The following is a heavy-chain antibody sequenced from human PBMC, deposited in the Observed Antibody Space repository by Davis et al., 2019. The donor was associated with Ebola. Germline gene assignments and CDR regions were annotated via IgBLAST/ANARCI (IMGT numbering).Heavy chain of an antibody. CDR3: ASAASSLLNDY. J-gene: IGHJ4*02. Sequence: AASVKVSCKASGYTFTSYGISWVRQAPGQGLEWMGWINPYDGHTSYAQKIQGRVTMTTDTSTNTAHMELRSLTTDDTAVYYCASAASSLLNDYWGQGTLVTVSS. CDR1: GYTFTSYG. V-gene: IGHV1-18*01. D-gene: IGHD3-10*01. CDR2: INPYDGHT.